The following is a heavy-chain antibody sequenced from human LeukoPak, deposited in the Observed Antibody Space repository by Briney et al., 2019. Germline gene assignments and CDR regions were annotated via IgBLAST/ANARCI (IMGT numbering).Heavy chain of an antibody. D-gene: IGHD2-2*01. CDR3: ARDSFYCSSTSCYFDY. Sequence: SETLSLTCTVSGGSISSYYWSWIRQPAGKGLEWIGRIYTSGSTNYNPSLKRRVTMSVDTSKNQFSLKLSSVTAADTAVYYCARDSFYCSSTSCYFDYWGQGTLVTVSS. CDR1: GGSISSYY. J-gene: IGHJ4*02. CDR2: IYTSGST. V-gene: IGHV4-4*07.